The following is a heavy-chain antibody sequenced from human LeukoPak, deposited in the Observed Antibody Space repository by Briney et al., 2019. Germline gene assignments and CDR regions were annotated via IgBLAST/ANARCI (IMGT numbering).Heavy chain of an antibody. D-gene: IGHD3-10*01. CDR3: ARDMVRGNNDY. J-gene: IGHJ4*02. V-gene: IGHV4-34*01. Sequence: SETLSLTCAVYGGSFSGYYWSWIRQPPGKGLEWIGEINHSGSTNYNPSLKSRVTISVDTSKNQFSLKLSSVTAADTAVYYCARDMVRGNNDYRGQGTLVTVSS. CDR1: GGSFSGYY. CDR2: INHSGST.